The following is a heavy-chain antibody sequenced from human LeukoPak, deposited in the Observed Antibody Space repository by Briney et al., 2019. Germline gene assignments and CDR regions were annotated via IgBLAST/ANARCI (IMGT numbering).Heavy chain of an antibody. J-gene: IGHJ4*02. CDR3: ARSSYDYGGIEGPFDY. D-gene: IGHD4-23*01. CDR1: GFTLTYYA. V-gene: IGHV3-30*15. CDR2: TSYDGNKK. Sequence: GGSLRLSCAASGFTLTYYAMHWVRQAPRKGLEWVAVTSYDGNKKYYADSVKGRFTISRDSSKNTLYLQMSSLRAEDTAVYYCARSSYDYGGIEGPFDYWGQGTLVTVSS.